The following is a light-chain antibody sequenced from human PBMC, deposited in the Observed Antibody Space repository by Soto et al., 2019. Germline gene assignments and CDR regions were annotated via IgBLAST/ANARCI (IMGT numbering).Light chain of an antibody. CDR3: QQYNNWLRT. CDR2: GAS. Sequence: EIVMTQPPATLSVSPGERATLSCRASQSVSSNLAWYQQKPGQAPRLLIYGASTRATGIPARFSGSGSGTEFTLTISSLQSEDFAVYYCQQYNNWLRTFGQGTKVEIK. CDR1: QSVSSN. V-gene: IGKV3-15*01. J-gene: IGKJ1*01.